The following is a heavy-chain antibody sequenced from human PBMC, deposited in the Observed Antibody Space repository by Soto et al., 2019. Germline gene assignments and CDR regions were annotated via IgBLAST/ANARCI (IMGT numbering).Heavy chain of an antibody. CDR3: ARGSYSSSWYFDY. J-gene: IGHJ4*02. CDR1: GFTFNSYA. V-gene: IGHV3-23*01. Sequence: GGSLRLSCAASGFTFNSYAMSWVRQAPGKGLEWVSAISGSGGSTYYADSVKGRFTISRDNSKNTLYLQMNSLRAEDTAVYYCARGSYSSSWYFDYWGQGTLVTVSS. CDR2: ISGSGGST. D-gene: IGHD6-13*01.